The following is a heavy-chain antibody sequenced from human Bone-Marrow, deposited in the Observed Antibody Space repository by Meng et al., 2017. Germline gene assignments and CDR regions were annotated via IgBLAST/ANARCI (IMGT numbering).Heavy chain of an antibody. V-gene: IGHV6-1*01. D-gene: IGHD3-10*01. CDR2: TYYRSQWQS. CDR1: GDSVSGNRAL. Sequence: QVHLQQSGPRLVKPSQTLSIPCAISGDSVSGNRALWHWVRQSPSRGLEWLGHTYYRSQWQSHYGASVKSRISIYADTSRNQFSLILNSVTPEDTAVYYCASWYGESWGQGTLVTVSS. CDR3: ASWYGES. J-gene: IGHJ4*02.